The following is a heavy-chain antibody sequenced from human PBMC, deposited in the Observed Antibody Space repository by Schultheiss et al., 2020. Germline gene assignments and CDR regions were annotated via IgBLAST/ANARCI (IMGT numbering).Heavy chain of an antibody. D-gene: IGHD2-15*01. CDR2: IYHSGST. V-gene: IGHV4-30-2*01. J-gene: IGHJ4*02. Sequence: SETLSLTCAVSGGSISSGGYSWSWIRQPPGKGLEWIGYIYHSGSTYYNPSLKSRVTISVDRSKNQFSLKLSSVTAADTAVYYCARERGFYYFDYWGQGTLVTVSS. CDR3: ARERGFYYFDY. CDR1: GGSISSGGYS.